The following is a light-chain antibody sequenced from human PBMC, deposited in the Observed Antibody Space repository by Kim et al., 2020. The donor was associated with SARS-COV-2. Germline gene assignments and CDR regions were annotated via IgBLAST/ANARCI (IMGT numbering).Light chain of an antibody. V-gene: IGKV3-20*01. J-gene: IGKJ1*01. Sequence: ETVLTQSPGTLSLSPGERATLSCRASESVSSSYLGWYQQKPGQAPRLLIYGASIRATGIPDRFSGSGSGTDFTLTISRLEPEDFAVYYCQQYGSSPKVFGQGTKVDIK. CDR1: ESVSSSY. CDR3: QQYGSSPKV. CDR2: GAS.